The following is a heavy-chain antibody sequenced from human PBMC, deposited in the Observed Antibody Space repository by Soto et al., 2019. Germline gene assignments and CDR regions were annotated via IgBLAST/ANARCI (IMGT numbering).Heavy chain of an antibody. J-gene: IGHJ1*01. Sequence: PSESLSLTCTVSGGSISSYYWSWIRQPSGKGLEWIGYIYYSGSTNYNPSLKSRVTISVDTSKNQFSLKLSSVTAADTAVYYCARHPRTGYNPEYLQHWGQGTLVTDSS. D-gene: IGHD1-1*01. V-gene: IGHV4-59*08. CDR3: ARHPRTGYNPEYLQH. CDR1: GGSISSYY. CDR2: IYYSGST.